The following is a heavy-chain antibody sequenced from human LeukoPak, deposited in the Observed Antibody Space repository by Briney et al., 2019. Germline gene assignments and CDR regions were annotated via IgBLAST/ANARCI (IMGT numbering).Heavy chain of an antibody. J-gene: IGHJ4*02. CDR3: ARVPPAAGYSSSWYPTYFDY. CDR1: GYTFTSYY. V-gene: IGHV1-18*04. CDR2: ISAYNGNT. D-gene: IGHD6-13*01. Sequence: ASVKVSCKASGYTFTSYYMHWVRQAPGQGLEWMGWISAYNGNTNYAQKLQGRVTMTTDTSTSTAYMELRSLRSDDTAVYYCARVPPAAGYSSSWYPTYFDYWGQGTLVTVSS.